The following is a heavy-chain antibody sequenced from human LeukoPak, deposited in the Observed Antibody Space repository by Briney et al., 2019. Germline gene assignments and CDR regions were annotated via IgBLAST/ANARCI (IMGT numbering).Heavy chain of an antibody. CDR2: ISSSSSYI. Sequence: GGSLRLSCAASGFTFSSYSMNWVRQAPGKGLEWVSSISSSSSYIYYADSVKGRFTISRDNAKNSLYLQMNSLRAEDTAVYYCATEITMVRGVIGHWGQGTLVTVSS. CDR3: ATEITMVRGVIGH. D-gene: IGHD3-10*01. V-gene: IGHV3-21*01. CDR1: GFTFSSYS. J-gene: IGHJ5*02.